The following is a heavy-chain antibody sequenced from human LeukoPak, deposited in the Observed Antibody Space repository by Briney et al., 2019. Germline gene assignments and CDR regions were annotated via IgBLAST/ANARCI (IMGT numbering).Heavy chain of an antibody. CDR3: ARHRYCYDSSGYYYQP. CDR2: IYYSGST. J-gene: IGHJ5*02. CDR1: GASISSYY. Sequence: SETLSLTCTVSGASISSYYWSWIRQPPGKGLEWIGYIYYSGSTNYNPSLKSRVTISVDTSKNQFSLRLSSVTAADTAVYYCARHRYCYDSSGYYYQPWGQGTLVTVSS. V-gene: IGHV4-59*01. D-gene: IGHD3-22*01.